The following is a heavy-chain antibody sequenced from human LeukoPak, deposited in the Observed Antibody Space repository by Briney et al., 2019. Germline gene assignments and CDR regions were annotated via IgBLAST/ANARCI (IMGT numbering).Heavy chain of an antibody. V-gene: IGHV3-48*03. J-gene: IGHJ4*02. CDR2: ISSSGSTM. Sequence: GGSLRLSCAASGFTFSSYVMNWVRQAPGKGLEWVSYISSSGSTMYYADSVKGRFTISRDNAKNSLYLQMNSLRAEDTAVYYCARDNYDSSGYYFDWGQGTLVTVSS. CDR3: ARDNYDSSGYYFD. CDR1: GFTFSSYV. D-gene: IGHD3-22*01.